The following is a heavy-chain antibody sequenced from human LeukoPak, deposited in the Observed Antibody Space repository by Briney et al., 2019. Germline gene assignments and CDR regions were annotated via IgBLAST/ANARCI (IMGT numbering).Heavy chain of an antibody. CDR1: GFTVSSSY. CDR2: IRYDGSNK. J-gene: IGHJ4*02. CDR3: AKDPTPSSSAPPR. Sequence: GGSLRLSCAASGFTVSSSYMSWVRQVPGKGLEWVAFIRYDGSNKYYADSVKGRFTISRDNSKNTLYLQMNSLRAEDTAVYYCAKDPTPSSSAPPRGGQGTLVTVSS. V-gene: IGHV3-30*02. D-gene: IGHD6-6*01.